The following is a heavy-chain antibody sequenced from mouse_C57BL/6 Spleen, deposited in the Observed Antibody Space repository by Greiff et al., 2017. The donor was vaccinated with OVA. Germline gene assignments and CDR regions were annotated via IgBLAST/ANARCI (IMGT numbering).Heavy chain of an antibody. J-gene: IGHJ4*01. CDR3: TRRWDVDYYAMDY. CDR1: GYTFTDYE. D-gene: IGHD4-1*01. CDR2: IDPETGGT. V-gene: IGHV1-15*01. Sequence: QVQLQQSGAELVRPGASVTLSCKASGYTFTDYEMHWVKQTPVHGLEWIGAIDPETGGTAYNQKFKGKAILTADKSSSTAYMELRSLTSEDSAVYYCTRRWDVDYYAMDYWGQGTSVTVSS.